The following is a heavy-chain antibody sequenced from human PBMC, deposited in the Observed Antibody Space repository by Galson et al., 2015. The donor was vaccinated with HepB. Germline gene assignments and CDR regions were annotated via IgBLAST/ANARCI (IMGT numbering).Heavy chain of an antibody. V-gene: IGHV3-7*03. CDR3: ARDLHVWGSYRYPYYFDY. J-gene: IGHJ4*02. Sequence: SLRLSCAASGFTFSSYWMSWVRQAPGKGLEWVANIKQDGSEKYYVDSVKGRFTISRDNAKNSLYLQMNSLRAEDTAVYYCARDLHVWGSYRYPYYFDYWGQGTLVTVSS. D-gene: IGHD3-16*02. CDR1: GFTFSSYW. CDR2: IKQDGSEK.